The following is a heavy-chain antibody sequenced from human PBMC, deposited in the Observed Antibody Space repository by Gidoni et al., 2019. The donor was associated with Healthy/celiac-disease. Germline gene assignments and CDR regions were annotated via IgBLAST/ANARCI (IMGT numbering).Heavy chain of an antibody. D-gene: IGHD5-12*01. CDR1: GGSISSSSYY. CDR3: ARQHGGYPPDDY. CDR2: IYYSGST. V-gene: IGHV4-39*01. Sequence: QLLLQESGPGLVKPSETLSLTCTVPGGSISSSSYYWGWIRQPPGKGLEWIGSIYYSGSTYYNPSLKSRVTISVDTSKNQFSLKLSSVTAADTAVYYCARQHGGYPPDDYWGQGTLVTVSS. J-gene: IGHJ4*02.